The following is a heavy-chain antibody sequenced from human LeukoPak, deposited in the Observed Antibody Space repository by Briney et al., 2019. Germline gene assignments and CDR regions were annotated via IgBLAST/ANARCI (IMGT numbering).Heavy chain of an antibody. Sequence: GGSLRLSCAASGFTFSSYAVSWVPQAPGKGLERVSAISGSGGSTYYADSVKGRFTISRDNSKNTLYLQMNSLRAEDTAVYYCAKDLEWLLTVPYFDYWGQGTLVTVSS. V-gene: IGHV3-23*01. D-gene: IGHD3-3*01. CDR1: GFTFSSYA. CDR3: AKDLEWLLTVPYFDY. CDR2: ISGSGGST. J-gene: IGHJ4*02.